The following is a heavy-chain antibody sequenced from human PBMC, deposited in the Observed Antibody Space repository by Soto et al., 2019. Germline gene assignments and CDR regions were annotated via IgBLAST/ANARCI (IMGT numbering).Heavy chain of an antibody. D-gene: IGHD1-26*01. CDR1: GGTFSSYA. CDR3: ARSRAVRYHDY. Sequence: SVKVSCKASGGTFSSYAVSWVRQAPGQGLEWMGGIIPIFGTANYAQKFQGRVTITADKSTSTAYMELSSLRSEDTAVYYCARSRAVRYHDYWGQGTLVTVSS. V-gene: IGHV1-69*06. CDR2: IIPIFGTA. J-gene: IGHJ4*02.